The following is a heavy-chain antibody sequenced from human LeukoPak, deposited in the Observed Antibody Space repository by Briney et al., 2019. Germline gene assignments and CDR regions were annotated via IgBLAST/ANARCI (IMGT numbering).Heavy chain of an antibody. J-gene: IGHJ6*02. CDR2: ITSGSSYT. CDR3: ASGRGRRMDV. CDR1: GFTFSDSY. V-gene: IGHV3-11*06. D-gene: IGHD1-1*01. Sequence: GGSLRLSCAPSGFTFSDSYMSWIRQAPGKGLEWVSAITSGSSYTNYGDSVKGRFTISRDNAKDSLYLQMNGLRADDTAVYYCASGRGRRMDVWGQGTTVTVSS.